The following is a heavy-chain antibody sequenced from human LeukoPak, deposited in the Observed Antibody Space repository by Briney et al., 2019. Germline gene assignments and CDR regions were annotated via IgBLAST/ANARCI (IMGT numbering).Heavy chain of an antibody. Sequence: GGSLRLSCAAFGITFSNAWMSWVRQAPGKGLEWVGRIKSKTEGGTTDYAAPVKGRFTISRDDSKNTLFLQMNSLKTEDTAVYYCTTAVLAAAGGRRFDPWGQGTLVTVSS. V-gene: IGHV3-15*01. CDR1: GITFSNAW. J-gene: IGHJ5*02. CDR2: IKSKTEGGTT. D-gene: IGHD6-13*01. CDR3: TTAVLAAAGGRRFDP.